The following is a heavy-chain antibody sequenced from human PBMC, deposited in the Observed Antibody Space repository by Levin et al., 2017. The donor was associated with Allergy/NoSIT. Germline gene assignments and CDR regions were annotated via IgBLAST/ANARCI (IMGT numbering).Heavy chain of an antibody. V-gene: IGHV3-9*01. CDR2: IAWNSGSL. CDR3: VRGDYYFDH. J-gene: IGHJ4*02. Sequence: SCAASGFNFNDYAMHWVRQTPGKGLEWVSAIAWNSGSLAYADSVKGRFTISRDNARISLYLQMNSLRPEDTALYYCVRGDYYFDHWGQGTLVTVSS. D-gene: IGHD2-21*02. CDR1: GFNFNDYA.